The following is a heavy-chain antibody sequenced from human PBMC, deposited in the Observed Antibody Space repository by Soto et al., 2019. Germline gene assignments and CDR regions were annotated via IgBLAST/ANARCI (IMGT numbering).Heavy chain of an antibody. D-gene: IGHD6-13*01. CDR3: ATSSIAAAGISWGLAYYFDY. CDR2: ISSSSSYI. CDR1: GFTFSSYS. V-gene: IGHV3-21*01. J-gene: IGHJ4*02. Sequence: PGGSLRLSCAASGFTFSSYSMNWVRQAPGKGLEWVSSISSSSSYIYYADSVKGRFTISRDNAKNSLYLQMNSLRAEDTAVYYCATSSIAAAGISWGLAYYFDYWGQGTLVTVSS.